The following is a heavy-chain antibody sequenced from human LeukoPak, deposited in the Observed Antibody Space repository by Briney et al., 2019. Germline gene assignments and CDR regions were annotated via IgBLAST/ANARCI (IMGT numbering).Heavy chain of an antibody. D-gene: IGHD2-15*01. Sequence: SETLSLTCTVSGVSINAYYWNWFRQPPGKRLEWIGYIYHTGSTNYNPSLKSRVTISVDTSKNQFSLKLSSVTAADTALYYCARVRAVTATRVYYYMDVWGKGTTVTVSS. CDR2: IYHTGST. CDR3: ARVRAVTATRVYYYMDV. V-gene: IGHV4-59*12. J-gene: IGHJ6*03. CDR1: GVSINAYY.